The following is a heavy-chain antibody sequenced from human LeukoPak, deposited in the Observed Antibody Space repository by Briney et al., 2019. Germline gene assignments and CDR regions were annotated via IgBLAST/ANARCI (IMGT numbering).Heavy chain of an antibody. CDR2: IRYDGSNK. CDR3: ARAAYYYDSSPNWFDP. Sequence: GGSLRLSCAASGFTFSSYGMHWVRQAPGKGLEWVAFIRYDGSNKYYADSVKGRFTISRDNSKSTLYLQMNSLRAEDTAVYYCARAAYYYDSSPNWFDPWGQGTLVTVSS. J-gene: IGHJ5*02. V-gene: IGHV3-30*02. CDR1: GFTFSSYG. D-gene: IGHD3-22*01.